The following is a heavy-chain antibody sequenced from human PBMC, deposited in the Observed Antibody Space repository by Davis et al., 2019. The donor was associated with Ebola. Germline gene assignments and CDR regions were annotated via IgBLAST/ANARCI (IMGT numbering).Heavy chain of an antibody. CDR3: ARTIFSSSWYMDDY. CDR2: IYYSGST. J-gene: IGHJ4*02. D-gene: IGHD6-13*01. CDR1: GGSISSYY. V-gene: IGHV4-59*01. Sequence: SETLSLTCTVSGGSISSYYWSWIRQPPGKGLEWIGYIYYSGSTNYNPSLKSRVTISVDTSKNQFSLKLSSVTAADTAVYYCARTIFSSSWYMDDYWGQGTLVTVSS.